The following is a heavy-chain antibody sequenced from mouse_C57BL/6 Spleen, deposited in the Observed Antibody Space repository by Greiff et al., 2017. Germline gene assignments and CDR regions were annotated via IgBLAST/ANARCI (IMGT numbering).Heavy chain of an antibody. D-gene: IGHD1-1*01. CDR2: INYDGSST. V-gene: IGHV5-16*01. Sequence: EVQRVESEGGLVQPGSSMKLSCTASGFTFSDYYMAWVRQVPEKGLEWVANINYDGSSTYYLDSLKSRFIISRDNAKNILYLQMSSLKSEDTATYYCARWGDYGSSPGYYFDYWGQGTTLTVSS. J-gene: IGHJ2*01. CDR1: GFTFSDYY. CDR3: ARWGDYGSSPGYYFDY.